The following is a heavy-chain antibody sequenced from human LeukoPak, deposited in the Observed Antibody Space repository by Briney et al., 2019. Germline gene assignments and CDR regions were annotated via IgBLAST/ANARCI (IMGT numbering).Heavy chain of an antibody. V-gene: IGHV4-38-2*02. CDR1: GYSITSSYF. CDR2: IFHGGTT. J-gene: IGHJ6*03. Sequence: SETLSLTCTVSGYSITSSYFWGWIRQPPGKGLEWIGSIFHGGTTYYNPSLKSRVTLSLDTSNNQFSLTLTSVTAADTAVYYCARERDFYYYMDVWDTGTTVIVPS. CDR3: ARERDFYYYMDV.